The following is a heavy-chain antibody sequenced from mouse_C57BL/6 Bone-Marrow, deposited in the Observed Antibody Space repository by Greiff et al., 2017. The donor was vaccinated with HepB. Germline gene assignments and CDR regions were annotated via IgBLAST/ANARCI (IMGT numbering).Heavy chain of an antibody. Sequence: DVMLVESGGGLVKPGGSLKLSCAASGFTFSSYAMSWVRQTPEKRLEWVATISDGGSYTYYPDNVKGRFTISRDNAKNNLYLQMSHLKSEDTAMYYCAREGASYDYLFAYWGQGTLVTVSA. CDR3: AREGASYDYLFAY. V-gene: IGHV5-4*01. J-gene: IGHJ3*01. D-gene: IGHD2-4*01. CDR2: ISDGGSYT. CDR1: GFTFSSYA.